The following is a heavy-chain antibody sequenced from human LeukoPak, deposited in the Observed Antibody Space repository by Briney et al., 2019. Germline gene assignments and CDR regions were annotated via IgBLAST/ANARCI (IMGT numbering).Heavy chain of an antibody. CDR3: ARGFMITFGGVIAHFDY. Sequence: SETLSLTCAVYGGSFSGYYWSWIRQPPGKGLEWIGEINHSGSTNYNPSLKSRVTISVDTSKNQLSLKLSSVTAADTAVYYCARGFMITFGGVIAHFDYWGQGTLVTVSS. J-gene: IGHJ4*02. CDR1: GGSFSGYY. CDR2: INHSGST. V-gene: IGHV4-34*01. D-gene: IGHD3-16*02.